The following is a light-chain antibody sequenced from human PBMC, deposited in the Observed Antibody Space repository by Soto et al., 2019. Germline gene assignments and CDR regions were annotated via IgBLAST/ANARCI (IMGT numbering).Light chain of an antibody. CDR1: QSISSW. V-gene: IGKV1-5*01. CDR2: GAS. CDR3: QQYSSSSPT. Sequence: DIQMTQSPSTLSASVGDRVTITCRARQSISSWLAWYQQKPGKAPKLLIYGASSLESGVPSRFSGSGSVTEFTLTIDSLQPDDFATYYCQQYSSSSPTFGQGTKLEI. J-gene: IGKJ2*01.